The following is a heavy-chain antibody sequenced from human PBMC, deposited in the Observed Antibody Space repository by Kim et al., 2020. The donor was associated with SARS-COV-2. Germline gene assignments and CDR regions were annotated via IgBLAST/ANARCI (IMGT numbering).Heavy chain of an antibody. Sequence: RTSRVTISVDTSKNQFSLKLSSVTAADTAVYYCARTLGYCSSTSCYTIDYWGQGTLVTVSS. CDR3: ARTLGYCSSTSCYTIDY. D-gene: IGHD2-2*02. J-gene: IGHJ4*02. V-gene: IGHV4-30-2*05.